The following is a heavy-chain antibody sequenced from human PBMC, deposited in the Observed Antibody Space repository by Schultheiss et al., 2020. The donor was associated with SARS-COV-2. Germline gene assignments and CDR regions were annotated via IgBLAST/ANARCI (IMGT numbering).Heavy chain of an antibody. J-gene: IGHJ4*02. D-gene: IGHD6-13*01. Sequence: SETLSLTCNVSGGSIISGGDFWTWIRQHPGKGLEWIGYISYSGSTYYNPSLKSRVTMSLDTSKNQVSLKLSSVTAADTAVYYCARGSSSSLAPGMEYWGQGTLVTVSS. CDR3: ARGSSSSLAPGMEY. V-gene: IGHV4-31*03. CDR2: ISYSGST. CDR1: GGSIISGGDF.